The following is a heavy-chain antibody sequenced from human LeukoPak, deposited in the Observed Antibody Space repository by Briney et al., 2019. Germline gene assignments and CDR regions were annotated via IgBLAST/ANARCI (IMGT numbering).Heavy chain of an antibody. CDR2: ISGSGDST. CDR1: GFTFSTYA. V-gene: IGHV3-23*01. J-gene: IGHJ4*02. Sequence: PGGSLRLSCAPSGFTFSTYAMTWFRQAPGKGLEWVSAISGSGDSTYYADSVKGRFTISRDNSKNTLYLQMNSLRAEDTAVYYCARDVENDGYFDYWGQGTLVTVSS. CDR3: ARDVENDGYFDY. D-gene: IGHD1-1*01.